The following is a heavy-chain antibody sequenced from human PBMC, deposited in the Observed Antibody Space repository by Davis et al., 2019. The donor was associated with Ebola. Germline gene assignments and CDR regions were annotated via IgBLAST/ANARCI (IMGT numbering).Heavy chain of an antibody. J-gene: IGHJ4*02. Sequence: GESLKISCAASGFTFSSYGMNWVRQAPGKGLEWVSYISGSSSTIYYADSVKGRFTISRDNAKNSLYLQMNSLRDEDTAVYYCATVAAAVLTYWGQGTLVTVSS. CDR3: ATVAAAVLTY. D-gene: IGHD6-13*01. CDR2: ISGSSSTI. V-gene: IGHV3-48*02. CDR1: GFTFSSYG.